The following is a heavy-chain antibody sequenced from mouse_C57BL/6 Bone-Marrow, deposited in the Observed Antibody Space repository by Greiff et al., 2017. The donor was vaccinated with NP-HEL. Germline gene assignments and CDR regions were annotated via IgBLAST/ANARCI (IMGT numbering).Heavy chain of an antibody. V-gene: IGHV1-64*01. CDR3: AIPPSYYGSLWFAY. J-gene: IGHJ3*01. D-gene: IGHD1-1*01. CDR1: GYTFTSYW. Sequence: QVQLQQPGAELVKPGASVKLSCKASGYTFTSYWMHWVKQRPGQGLEWIGMIHPNSGSTNYNEKFKSKATLTVDKSSSTAYMQLSSLTSEDSAVYYCAIPPSYYGSLWFAYWGQGTLVTVSA. CDR2: IHPNSGST.